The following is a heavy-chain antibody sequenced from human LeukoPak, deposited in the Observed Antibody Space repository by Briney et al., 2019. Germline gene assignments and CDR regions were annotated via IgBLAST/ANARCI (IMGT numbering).Heavy chain of an antibody. CDR1: GFTFSSYA. CDR3: AKGQGISSSWSGSFDY. D-gene: IGHD6-13*01. V-gene: IGHV3-23*01. Sequence: GGSLRLSCAASGFTFSSYAMSWVRQAPGKGLEWVSAISGSGGSTYYADSVKGRFTISRDNSKNTLYLQMNSLRAEDTAVYYCAKGQGISSSWSGSFDYWGQGTLVTVSS. J-gene: IGHJ4*02. CDR2: ISGSGGST.